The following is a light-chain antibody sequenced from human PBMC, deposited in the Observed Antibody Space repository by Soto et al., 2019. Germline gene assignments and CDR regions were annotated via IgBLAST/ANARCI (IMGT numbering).Light chain of an antibody. J-gene: IGKJ1*01. Sequence: DIQMTQSPATLSGSVGERVTITCRASQTISSLLAWYQQKPGKAPKLLIYKASTLESGFPSRFSGSGSGTEFTLTISSLQPDDFAAYYCQHYGSYSEAFGQGTKVDIK. CDR2: KAS. CDR3: QHYGSYSEA. V-gene: IGKV1-5*03. CDR1: QTISSL.